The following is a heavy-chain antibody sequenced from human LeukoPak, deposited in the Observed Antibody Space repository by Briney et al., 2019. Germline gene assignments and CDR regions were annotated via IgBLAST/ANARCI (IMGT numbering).Heavy chain of an antibody. CDR2: VGHNGSA. D-gene: IGHD1-1*01. CDR3: ARPSGGTPFKRFDY. V-gene: IGHV4-34*01. J-gene: IGHJ4*02. CDR1: GGSFNDYN. Sequence: SETLSLTCTVSGGSFNDYNWTWIRQPPGKGLEWIGEVGHNGSASYFPSLKGRVTISVDTSKNQFSLKLTSMTAADTAVYYCARPSGGTPFKRFDYWGQGTLVTVSS.